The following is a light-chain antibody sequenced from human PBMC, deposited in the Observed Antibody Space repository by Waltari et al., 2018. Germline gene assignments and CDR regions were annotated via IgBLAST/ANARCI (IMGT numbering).Light chain of an antibody. V-gene: IGKV1-39*01. Sequence: IQMTQSPSSLSASVGDRVTITCRASQSITNYLNWYQHKPGKAPKLLISAASSLQSGVPSRFSGSGSGTDFTLTNSGLQPEDFATYYCQQSYSTPPYTFGQGTKLEIK. CDR3: QQSYSTPPYT. CDR1: QSITNY. J-gene: IGKJ2*01. CDR2: AAS.